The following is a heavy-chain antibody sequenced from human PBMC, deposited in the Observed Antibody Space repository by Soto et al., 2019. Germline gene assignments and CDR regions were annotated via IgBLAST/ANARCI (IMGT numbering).Heavy chain of an antibody. Sequence: LSLTCTVSGVSISNSSYYWGWIRRPPGKGLEWIGTIYYSGITYYNPSLKSRVTISVDTSKNQFSLKLTSVTAADTAVYYCARHGSNWGQGTLVTVSS. CDR1: GVSISNSSYY. J-gene: IGHJ4*02. V-gene: IGHV4-39*01. CDR3: ARHGSN. CDR2: IYYSGIT.